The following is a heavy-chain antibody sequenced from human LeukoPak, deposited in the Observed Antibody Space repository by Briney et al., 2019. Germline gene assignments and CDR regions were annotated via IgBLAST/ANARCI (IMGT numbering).Heavy chain of an antibody. CDR2: INAGNGNT. Sequence: AAVKVSCKASGYTFAIYAIHWVRQAPGQRLEWMGWINAGNGNTKYSQEFQGRVTITRDTFASTAYMELRSLRSDDTAVYYCARGGRWELPRPYSFDIWGQGTMVTVSS. CDR1: GYTFAIYA. V-gene: IGHV1-3*01. D-gene: IGHD1-26*01. J-gene: IGHJ3*02. CDR3: ARGGRWELPRPYSFDI.